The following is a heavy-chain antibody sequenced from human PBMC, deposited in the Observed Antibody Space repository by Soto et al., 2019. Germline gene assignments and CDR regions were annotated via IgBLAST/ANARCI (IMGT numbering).Heavy chain of an antibody. J-gene: IGHJ6*02. Sequence: SETLSLTCAVYGGSFSGYYWSWIRQPPGKGLEWIGEINHSGSTNYNPSLKSRVTISVDTSKNQFSLELSSVTAADTAVYYCARRLRNYYYYGMDVWGQGTTVTVSS. CDR3: ARRLRNYYYYGMDV. CDR1: GGSFSGYY. V-gene: IGHV4-34*01. CDR2: INHSGST.